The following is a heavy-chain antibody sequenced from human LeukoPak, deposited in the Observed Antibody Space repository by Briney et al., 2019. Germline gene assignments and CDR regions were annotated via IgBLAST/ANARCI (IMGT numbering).Heavy chain of an antibody. Sequence: PSETLPLTCTVSGGSISSYYWSWIRQPAGKGLEWIGRIYTSGSTNYNPSLKSRVTRSVDTSKNQFSLKLSSVTAADTAVYYCARDEPPLQKDGAFDIWGQGTMVTVSS. CDR3: ARDEPPLQKDGAFDI. J-gene: IGHJ3*02. CDR2: IYTSGST. CDR1: GGSISSYY. D-gene: IGHD5-24*01. V-gene: IGHV4-4*07.